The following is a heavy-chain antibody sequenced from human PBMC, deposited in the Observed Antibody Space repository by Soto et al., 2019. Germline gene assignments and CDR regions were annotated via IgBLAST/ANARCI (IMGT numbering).Heavy chain of an antibody. Sequence: SETLSLTCTVSGGSISSYYWSWIRQPPGKGLGWIGYIYYSGSTNYNPSLKSRVTISVDTSKNQFSLKLSSVTAADTAVYYCARSTVDTAMVKYYYYYYMDVWGKGTTVTVSS. J-gene: IGHJ6*03. CDR1: GGSISSYY. V-gene: IGHV4-59*08. D-gene: IGHD5-18*01. CDR3: ARSTVDTAMVKYYYYYYMDV. CDR2: IYYSGST.